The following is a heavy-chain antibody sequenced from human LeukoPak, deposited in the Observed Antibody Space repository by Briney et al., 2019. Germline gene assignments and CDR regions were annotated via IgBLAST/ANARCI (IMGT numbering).Heavy chain of an antibody. D-gene: IGHD3-3*01. V-gene: IGHV3-7*01. CDR2: IKQDGSEK. J-gene: IGHJ4*02. CDR3: TRDINYYDFWSGYYLY. CDR1: GLTFSSYW. Sequence: PGGSLRLSCAASGLTFSSYWMSWVRQAPGKGLEWVANIKQDGSEKYYVDSVKGRFTISRDNAKNSLYLQMNSLRAEDTAVYYCTRDINYYDFWSGYYLYWGQGTLVTVSS.